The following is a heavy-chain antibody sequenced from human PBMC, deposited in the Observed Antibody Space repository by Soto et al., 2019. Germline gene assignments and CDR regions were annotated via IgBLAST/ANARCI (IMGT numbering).Heavy chain of an antibody. CDR3: ARGITLPTPLDY. CDR1: GYTFTSYA. CDR2: INAGNGNT. D-gene: IGHD1-20*01. Sequence: QVQLVQSGAEEKKPGASVKVSCKACGYTFTSYAMHWVRQAPGLRLEWMGWINAGNGNTKYSQKFQGRVTITRDTSASTAYMELSSLRSEDTAVYYCARGITLPTPLDYWGQGTLVTVSS. V-gene: IGHV1-3*05. J-gene: IGHJ4*02.